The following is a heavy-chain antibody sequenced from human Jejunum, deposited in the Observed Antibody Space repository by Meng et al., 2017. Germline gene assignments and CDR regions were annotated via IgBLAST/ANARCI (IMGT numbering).Heavy chain of an antibody. D-gene: IGHD3-10*02. Sequence: QVQLQGSGPGLVKPSETLVLACAVSGGSIESNNWWTWIRQPPGQGLEWIGEVYHSGSTHYNPSLQSRVTISIDNSKNRFSLSLNSVTAADTAIYYCARADYVRYFDLWGRGTLVTVSS. J-gene: IGHJ2*01. CDR1: GGSIESNNW. CDR3: ARADYVRYFDL. V-gene: IGHV4-4*02. CDR2: VYHSGST.